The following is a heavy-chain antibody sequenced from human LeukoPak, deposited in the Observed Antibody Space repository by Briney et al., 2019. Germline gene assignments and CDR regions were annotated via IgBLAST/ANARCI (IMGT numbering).Heavy chain of an antibody. CDR2: ISHDGGND. V-gene: IGHV3-30*04. J-gene: IGHJ6*03. D-gene: IGHD3-10*01. CDR3: VGSPTYYNVDV. Sequence: GKSLRLSCVASGLTFRNHAIHWVRQAPGKGLEWVTVISHDGGNDYYGDSVKGRFTISSDNSRNTVFLQMNSLRPGDTATYYCVGSPTYYNVDVWGKGTTVTVSS. CDR1: GLTFRNHA.